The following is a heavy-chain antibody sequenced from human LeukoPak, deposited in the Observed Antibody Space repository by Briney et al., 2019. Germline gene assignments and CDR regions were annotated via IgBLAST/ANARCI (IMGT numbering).Heavy chain of an antibody. J-gene: IGHJ4*02. CDR2: ISGSGGST. Sequence: PGGSLRLSCAASGFTFSSYAMSWVRQAPGKGLEWVAAISGSGGSTYYADSVKGRFTISRDNSKNTLYLQMNSLRAEDTAVYYCAKVARHSSLRDYFDYWGQGTLVTVSS. CDR1: GFTFSSYA. D-gene: IGHD5-18*01. CDR3: AKVARHSSLRDYFDY. V-gene: IGHV3-23*01.